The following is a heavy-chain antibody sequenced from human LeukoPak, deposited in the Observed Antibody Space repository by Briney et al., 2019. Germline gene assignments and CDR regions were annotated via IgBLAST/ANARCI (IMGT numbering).Heavy chain of an antibody. CDR3: TTGFSPDAFDI. J-gene: IGHJ3*02. CDR1: GFTFSNAW. D-gene: IGHD3-10*01. Sequence: GGSLRLSCAASGFTFSNAWMSWVRQAPGKGLEWVGRIKSKTDGGTTDYAAPVKGRFTISRDDSKNALYLQMNSLKTEDTAVYYCTTGFSPDAFDIWGQGTMVTVSS. CDR2: IKSKTDGGTT. V-gene: IGHV3-15*01.